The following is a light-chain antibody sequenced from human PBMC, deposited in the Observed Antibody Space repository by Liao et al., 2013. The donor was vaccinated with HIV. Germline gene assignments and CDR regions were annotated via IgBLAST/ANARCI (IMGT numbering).Light chain of an antibody. CDR2: KDS. V-gene: IGLV3-25*03. J-gene: IGLJ3*02. CDR3: QSADSSGTYRV. Sequence: SYELTQPPSVSVSPGQTPSITCSGDKLGDKYACWYQQKPGQAPVLVIYKDSERPSGIPERFSGSSSGTTVTLTISGVQAEDEADYYCQSADSSGTYRVFGGGTKLTVL. CDR1: KLGDKY.